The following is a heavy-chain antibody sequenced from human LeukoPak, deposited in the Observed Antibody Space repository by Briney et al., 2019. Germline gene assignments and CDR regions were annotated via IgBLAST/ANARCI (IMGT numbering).Heavy chain of an antibody. Sequence: KPGGSLRLSCTPSGFTFSNYTLNWVRQAPGKGLEWVSSISSTSHYIYYADSVKGRFTISRDNSKNTLYLQMNSLRAEDTAVYYCAKDKGDGYNYYFDYWGQGTLVTVSS. D-gene: IGHD5-24*01. V-gene: IGHV3-21*04. CDR2: ISSTSHYI. CDR3: AKDKGDGYNYYFDY. CDR1: GFTFSNYT. J-gene: IGHJ4*02.